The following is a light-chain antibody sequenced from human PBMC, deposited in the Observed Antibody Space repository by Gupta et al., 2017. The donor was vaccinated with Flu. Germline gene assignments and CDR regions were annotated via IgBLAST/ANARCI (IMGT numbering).Light chain of an antibody. CDR2: DDK. V-gene: IGLV3-1*01. J-gene: IGLJ1*01. CDR3: QAWGSGRYV. CDR1: KLGDKY. Sequence: SYDLTQPPSVSVSPGQTASITCSGDKLGDKYVCWYQQKPGQSPVLVIYDDKKRPSGIPERFSGSHSGSTATLTISGTQAMDEDYYYCQAWGSGRYVFGTGTRVTVV.